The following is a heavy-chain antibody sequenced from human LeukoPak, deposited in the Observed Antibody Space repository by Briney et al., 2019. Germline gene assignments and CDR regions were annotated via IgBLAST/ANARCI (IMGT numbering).Heavy chain of an antibody. CDR1: GYTFTGYY. CDR2: INPNSGGT. V-gene: IGHV1-2*02. J-gene: IGHJ4*02. CDR3: ARDIADSSGYYFDY. Sequence: ASVKVSCKASGYTFTGYYMHWVRQAPGQGLEWMAWINPNSGGTNYAQTLKGRVTMTGDTSISTAYLELSRLRSDDTAVYYCARDIADSSGYYFDYWGQGTLVTVSS. D-gene: IGHD3-22*01.